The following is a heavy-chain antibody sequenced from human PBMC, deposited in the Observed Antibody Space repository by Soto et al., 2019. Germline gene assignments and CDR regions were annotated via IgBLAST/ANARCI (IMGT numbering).Heavy chain of an antibody. D-gene: IGHD6-19*01. CDR1: GYTFSGHY. Sequence: QVQLVQSGAEVKKPGASVRVSCKASGYTFSGHYMHWIRQAPGQGPEWLGWINANSGDTDRAPKFQDRLTMTRDTSISTVYMELSRLRSDDTAVYYCARGGALDGTSPPFNHWGQGTLVTVSS. CDR3: ARGGALDGTSPPFNH. V-gene: IGHV1-2*02. J-gene: IGHJ4*02. CDR2: INANSGDT.